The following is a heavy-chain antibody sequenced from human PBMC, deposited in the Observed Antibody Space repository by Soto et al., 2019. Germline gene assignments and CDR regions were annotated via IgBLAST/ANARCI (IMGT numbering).Heavy chain of an antibody. CDR2: ISGSGGST. CDR1: GFTFSNYA. V-gene: IGHV3-23*01. J-gene: IGHJ4*02. Sequence: EVQLLESGGGLVQPGGSLRLSCAASGFTFSNYAMNWVRQAPGKGLEWVSGISGSGGSTYYADSVKGRFTISRDNSKNTQYLQMNSLRTVDTAVYYIAKSTGEVGLAAHDDWGQGTLVTVSS. CDR3: AKSTGEVGLAAHDD. D-gene: IGHD2-15*01.